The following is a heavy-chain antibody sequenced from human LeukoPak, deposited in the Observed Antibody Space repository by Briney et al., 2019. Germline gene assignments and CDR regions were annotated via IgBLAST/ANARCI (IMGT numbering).Heavy chain of an antibody. CDR2: IGGSSSSL. J-gene: IGHJ3*01. CDR1: GFTFSSYS. CDR3: AKEAGQGYGAIDAFDV. V-gene: IGHV3-21*01. D-gene: IGHD4-17*01. Sequence: GGSLRLSCAASGFTFSSYSMNWVRQAPGKGLEWVSSIGGSSSSLYYAESVKGRFTISRDNARNSLYLQMNSLRVEDTAVYYCAKEAGQGYGAIDAFDVWGQGTMVTVSS.